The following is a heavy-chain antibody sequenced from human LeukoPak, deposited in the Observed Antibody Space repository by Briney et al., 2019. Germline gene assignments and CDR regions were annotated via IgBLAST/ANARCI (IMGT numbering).Heavy chain of an antibody. D-gene: IGHD4/OR15-4a*01. J-gene: IGHJ4*02. Sequence: GGSLRLSCAASGFTFSSYGVHWVRQAPGKGLEWVAFIRYDGSNKYYVDSVKGRFTISRDNSKNTLYLQMNSLRAEDTAVYYCARRAGAYSQPYDYWGQGTLVTVSS. V-gene: IGHV3-30*02. CDR3: ARRAGAYSQPYDY. CDR1: GFTFSSYG. CDR2: IRYDGSNK.